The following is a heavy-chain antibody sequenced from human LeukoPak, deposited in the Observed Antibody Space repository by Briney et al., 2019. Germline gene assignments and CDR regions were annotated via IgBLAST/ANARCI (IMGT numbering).Heavy chain of an antibody. J-gene: IGHJ3*02. CDR3: ARGMLFRAFDI. D-gene: IGHD2-21*01. CDR1: GGSISSYY. V-gene: IGHV4-59*01. CDR2: IYYSGST. Sequence: SETLSLTCTVSGGSISSYYWSWIRQPPGEGLEWIGYIYYSGSTNYNPSLKSRVTISVDTSKNQFSLKLSSVTAADTAVYYCARGMLFRAFDIWGQGTMVTVSS.